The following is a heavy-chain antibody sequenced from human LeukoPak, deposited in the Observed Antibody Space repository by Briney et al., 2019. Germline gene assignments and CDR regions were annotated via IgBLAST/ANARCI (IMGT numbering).Heavy chain of an antibody. D-gene: IGHD1-1*01. Sequence: RRCLRLSCVPSGFSLSDFSMHWVRPAPEGRLEWGSGISWKGGSVVYADSVTGRFTISKDNAKNSLYMQMNSLRAEDTAIYYCVKVRCVYNWNDSGYFYYWGQGTLVTVSS. V-gene: IGHV3-9*01. J-gene: IGHJ4*02. CDR3: VKVRCVYNWNDSGYFYY. CDR2: ISWKGGSV. CDR1: GFSLSDFS.